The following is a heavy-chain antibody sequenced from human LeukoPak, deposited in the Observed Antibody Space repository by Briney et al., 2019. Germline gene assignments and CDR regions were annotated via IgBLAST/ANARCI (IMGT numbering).Heavy chain of an antibody. CDR1: GGSISSSSYY. Sequence: PSETLSLTCTVSGGSISSSSYYWGWIRQPPGKGLEWIGSIYYSGSTYYSPSLKSRVTISVDTSKNQFSLKLSSVTAADTAVYYCATLDIVVVPAAERRSSWFDLWGQGTLVTVSS. J-gene: IGHJ5*02. D-gene: IGHD2-2*03. V-gene: IGHV4-39*01. CDR2: IYYSGST. CDR3: ATLDIVVVPAAERRSSWFDL.